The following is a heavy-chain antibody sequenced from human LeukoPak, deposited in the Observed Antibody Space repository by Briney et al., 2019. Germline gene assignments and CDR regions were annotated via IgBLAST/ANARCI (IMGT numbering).Heavy chain of an antibody. CDR2: IKGDGSEK. V-gene: IGHV3-7*01. CDR3: ASLAAYYYGSGSSD. CDR1: GFTFSAYW. J-gene: IGHJ4*02. Sequence: PGGSLRLSCAASGFTFSAYWMSWVRQAPGKGLEWVANIKGDGSEKYYVDSVKGRFTISRDNAENSVYLQMNSLRAEDTAVYFCASLAAYYYGSGSSDWGQGTLVTVSS. D-gene: IGHD3-10*01.